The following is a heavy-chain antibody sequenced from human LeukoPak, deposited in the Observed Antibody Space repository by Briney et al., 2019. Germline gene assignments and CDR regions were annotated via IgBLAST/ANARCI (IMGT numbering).Heavy chain of an antibody. D-gene: IGHD3-16*02. V-gene: IGHV3-7*01. Sequence: GGSLRLSCAASGFTFSSYWMSWVRQAPGKGLEWVANIKQDGSEDYYVDSVKGRFTISRDNDKNSLYLQMNSLRAEDTAVYYCARVQYDYVWGSYHFYFDYWGQGTLVTVSS. CDR2: IKQDGSED. CDR1: GFTFSSYW. J-gene: IGHJ4*02. CDR3: ARVQYDYVWGSYHFYFDY.